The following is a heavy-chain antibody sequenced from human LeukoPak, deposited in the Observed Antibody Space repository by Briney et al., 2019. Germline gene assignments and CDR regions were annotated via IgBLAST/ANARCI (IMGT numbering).Heavy chain of an antibody. Sequence: GGSLRLSCAASGFTFGSYWMSWVRQAPGKGLEWVANIKQDGSEKYYVDSVKGRFTISRDNAKNSLYLQMNSLRAEDTAVYYCARDMSPAAEGDWFDPWGQGTLVTVSS. CDR3: ARDMSPAAEGDWFDP. J-gene: IGHJ5*02. CDR2: IKQDGSEK. V-gene: IGHV3-7*01. D-gene: IGHD2-2*01. CDR1: GFTFGSYW.